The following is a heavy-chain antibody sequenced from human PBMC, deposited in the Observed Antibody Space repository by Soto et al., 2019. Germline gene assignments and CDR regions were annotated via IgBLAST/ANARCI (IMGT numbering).Heavy chain of an antibody. CDR1: GFTVSSNY. D-gene: IGHD5-12*01. CDR3: AARNIVAPY. CDR2: IYSGGTT. V-gene: IGHV3-66*01. Sequence: EVQLVESGGGLVQPGESLRLSCAASGFTVSSNYMSWVRQAPGKGLEWVSLIYSGGTTDYADSEKGRFTISRDNSKNTLYLQMNSLRAEDTAVYYCAARNIVAPYWGQGTLVTVSS. J-gene: IGHJ4*02.